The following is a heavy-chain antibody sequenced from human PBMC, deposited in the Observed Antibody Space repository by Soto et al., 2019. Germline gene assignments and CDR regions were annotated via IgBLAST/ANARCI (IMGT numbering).Heavy chain of an antibody. CDR2: ISYSGST. CDR3: ATQEWYRSSSSLNAFDI. J-gene: IGHJ3*02. D-gene: IGHD6-6*01. V-gene: IGHV4-39*01. Sequence: KTSETLSLTCTVSGGSISSNTYYWGWIRQAPGKGLEWIGSISYSGSTYYNPSPKSRVTISVDTSNNQFSLKLSSVTAADTAVYYCATQEWYRSSSSLNAFDIWGQGTMVNVSS. CDR1: GGSISSNTYY.